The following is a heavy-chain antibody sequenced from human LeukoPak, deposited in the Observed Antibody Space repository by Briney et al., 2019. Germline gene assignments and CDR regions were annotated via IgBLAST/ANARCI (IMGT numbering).Heavy chain of an antibody. V-gene: IGHV3-48*03. CDR3: ARVGCSRTSCYDIRWFDP. Sequence: TGGSLRLSCAGSGFTFSNYEMNWVRQAPGKGLEWVAYISYSGGTVWYADSVKGRFTISRDNTKNSVFLQMDSLRGDDTAVYYCARVGCSRTSCYDIRWFDPWGQRTLVTVSS. CDR1: GFTFSNYE. J-gene: IGHJ5*02. D-gene: IGHD2-2*01. CDR2: ISYSGGTV.